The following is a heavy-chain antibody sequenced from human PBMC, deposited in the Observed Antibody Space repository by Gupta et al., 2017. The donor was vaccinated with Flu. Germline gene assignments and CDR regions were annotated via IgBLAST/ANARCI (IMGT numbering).Heavy chain of an antibody. J-gene: IGHJ4*02. D-gene: IGHD6-19*01. CDR3: ARDPYSRGWYGSDY. CDR1: GFPFSRYW. Sequence: EVQLVASGGGLVQPGGSLSLSCAASGFPFSRYWMSWVRQAPGKGLEWVASIKKDGSEKDYVDSGKGRFTISRDNAKNSLYLQMNSLRAEDTAVYYCARDPYSRGWYGSDYWGQGTLVTVSS. V-gene: IGHV3-7*01. CDR2: IKKDGSEK.